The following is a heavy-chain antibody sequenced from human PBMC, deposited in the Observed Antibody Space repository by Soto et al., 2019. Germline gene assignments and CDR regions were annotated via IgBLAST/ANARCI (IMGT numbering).Heavy chain of an antibody. CDR1: GGFYNNYA. D-gene: IGHD5-18*01. J-gene: IGHJ6*02. CDR3: ARARYGGSQTGKPYYYGLDV. CDR2: IIPYSAST. Sequence: QAHLEQSGTAVRKFGSSVRVSCQASGGFYNNYAIIWVRQAPGQGLEWVGGIIPYSASTKLATKFRARVTRTADRYTDTADVSLSSLRSEDTAVYYCARARYGGSQTGKPYYYGLDVWGQAATVIV. V-gene: IGHV1-69*12.